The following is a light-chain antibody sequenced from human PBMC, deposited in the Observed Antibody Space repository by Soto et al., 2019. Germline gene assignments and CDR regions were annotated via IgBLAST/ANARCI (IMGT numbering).Light chain of an antibody. J-gene: IGLJ1*01. V-gene: IGLV2-14*01. CDR3: SSYTSSTTYV. Sequence: QSALTQPASVSGSPGQSITISCTGTRSDVGGYKYVSWYQQHPGKAPKLMIFDVSNRPSGVSNRFSGSKSGNTASLTISGLQAEDEADYYCSSYTSSTTYVFGTGTKVTVL. CDR2: DVS. CDR1: RSDVGGYKY.